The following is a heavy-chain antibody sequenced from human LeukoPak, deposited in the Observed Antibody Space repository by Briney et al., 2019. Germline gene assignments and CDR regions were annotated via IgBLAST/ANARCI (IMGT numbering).Heavy chain of an antibody. J-gene: IGHJ4*02. D-gene: IGHD3-16*01. V-gene: IGHV3-15*01. CDR1: GFTFSNAW. CDR2: IKSKTDGGTT. CDR3: TTEALYDYVWGSYDFDY. Sequence: GGSLRLSCAASGFTFSNAWMSWVRQAPGKGLEWVGRIKSKTDGGTTDYAAPVKGRFTISRDDSKNTLYLQMNSLKTEDTAVYYCTTEALYDYVWGSYDFDYWGQGTLVTVSS.